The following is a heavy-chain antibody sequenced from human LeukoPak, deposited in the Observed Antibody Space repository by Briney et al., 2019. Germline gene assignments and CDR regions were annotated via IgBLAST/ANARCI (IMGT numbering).Heavy chain of an antibody. CDR1: GGSISSSSYY. CDR3: ARTPGAWQFNK. CDR2: IYTSGGT. V-gene: IGHV4-61*09. Sequence: KPSETLSLTCTVSGGSISSSSYYWNWIRQPAGKGLEWIGHIYTSGGTNYSPSLKSRVTISADASKNQFSLKLTSVTAADTAVYYCARTPGAWQFNKWGQGTQVTVSS. J-gene: IGHJ4*02. D-gene: IGHD1-14*01.